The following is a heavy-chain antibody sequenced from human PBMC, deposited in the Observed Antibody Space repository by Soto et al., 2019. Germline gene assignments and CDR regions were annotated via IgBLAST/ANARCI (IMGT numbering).Heavy chain of an antibody. CDR3: TTDGMIFGKYGMDD. Sequence: EVQLVESGGGLVKPGGSLRLSCAASGFTFSNAWMSWVRQAPGKGLEWVGRIKSKTDGGTTDYTAPVKGRVTISRDDSNNTLYLQMNSLKTADTAVYYWTTDGMIFGKYGMDDWCQGTTVTVSS. J-gene: IGHJ6*02. V-gene: IGHV3-15*01. CDR2: IKSKTDGGTT. D-gene: IGHD3-16*01. CDR1: GFTFSNAW.